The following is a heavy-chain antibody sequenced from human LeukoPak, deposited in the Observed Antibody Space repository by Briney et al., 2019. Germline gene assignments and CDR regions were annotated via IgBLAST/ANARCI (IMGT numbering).Heavy chain of an antibody. CDR1: GFTFSSYG. Sequence: GGSLRLSCAASGFTFSSYGMHWVRQAPGKGLEWVAVMWYDGSNKYYADSVKGRSTISRDNSKNTLYLQMHSLRAEDTAVYYCARDEVTTPRDWGQGTLVTVSS. D-gene: IGHD4-17*01. CDR2: MWYDGSNK. CDR3: ARDEVTTPRD. J-gene: IGHJ4*02. V-gene: IGHV3-33*01.